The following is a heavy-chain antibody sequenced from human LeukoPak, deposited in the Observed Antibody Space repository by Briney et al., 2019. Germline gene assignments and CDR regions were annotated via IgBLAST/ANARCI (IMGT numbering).Heavy chain of an antibody. Sequence: PSGTLSLTCAVSGGSISSSNWWSWVRQPPGKGLEWIGEIYHTGNINYNPSLKSRVTISVDKSKNQFPLKLSSVTAADTAVYYCAGVGYSYVAFDIWGQGTMVTVSS. V-gene: IGHV4-4*02. J-gene: IGHJ3*02. CDR3: AGVGYSYVAFDI. CDR1: GGSISSSNW. CDR2: IYHTGNI. D-gene: IGHD5-18*01.